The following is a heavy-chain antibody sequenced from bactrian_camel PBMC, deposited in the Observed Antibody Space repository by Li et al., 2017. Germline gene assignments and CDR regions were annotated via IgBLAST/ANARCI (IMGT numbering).Heavy chain of an antibody. CDR2: ISGSST. Sequence: HVQLVESGGGSVQAGGSLRLSCAASGYAYSMYCMGWFRQIPGKEREGVARISGSSTTYADSGKGRFTISKDSATNTLYLQMNSLKPEDTGMYYCAAGRPLHIGCAYKYWGQGTQVTVS. D-gene: IGHD3*01. J-gene: IGHJ4*01. CDR1: GYAYSMYC. CDR3: AAGRPLHIGCAYKY. V-gene: IGHV3S53*01.